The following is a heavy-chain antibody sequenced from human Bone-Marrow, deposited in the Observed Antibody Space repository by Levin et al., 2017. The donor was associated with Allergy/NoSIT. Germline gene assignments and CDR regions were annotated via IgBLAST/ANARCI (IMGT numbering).Heavy chain of an antibody. V-gene: IGHV4-31*03. CDR2: IYYSGST. CDR3: ARDGSWAEAGGGCDY. CDR1: GGSISSAGYY. D-gene: IGHD6-13*01. J-gene: IGHJ4*02. Sequence: LRLSCTVSGGSISSAGYYWSWIRQPPGKGLEWIGYIYYSGSTSYNPSLKSRITISVDTSKNQFSLKLSSVTAADTAVYYCARDGSWAEAGGGCDYWGQGTLVTVSS.